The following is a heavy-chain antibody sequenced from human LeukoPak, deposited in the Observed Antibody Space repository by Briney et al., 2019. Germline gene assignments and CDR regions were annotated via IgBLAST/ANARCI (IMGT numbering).Heavy chain of an antibody. V-gene: IGHV3-7*01. J-gene: IGHJ3*01. D-gene: IGHD1-26*01. CDR2: IDQGGSTK. Sequence: GGSLRLSCAASGFTFNTYWMIWVRQAPGKGLEWVANIDQGGSTKYYVDSLKGRFTISRDNAKNSLYLQMNSLRAEDTAVYYCVRDKGGRSGAIYYDAFDVWGQGTMVAVSS. CDR3: VRDKGGRSGAIYYDAFDV. CDR1: GFTFNTYW.